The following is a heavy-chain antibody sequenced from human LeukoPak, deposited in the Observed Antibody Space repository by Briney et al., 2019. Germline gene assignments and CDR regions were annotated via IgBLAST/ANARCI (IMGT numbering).Heavy chain of an antibody. CDR2: IYSGGST. Sequence: GGSLRLSCAASGFTVSSNYMSWVRQAPGKGLEWVSVIYSGGSTYYADSVKGRFTISRDNSKNTLYLQMNSLRAGDTAVYYCAGYDILTGYYIKTHDHYYYYGMDVWGQGTTVTVSS. D-gene: IGHD3-9*01. J-gene: IGHJ6*02. V-gene: IGHV3-53*01. CDR3: AGYDILTGYYIKTHDHYYYYGMDV. CDR1: GFTVSSNY.